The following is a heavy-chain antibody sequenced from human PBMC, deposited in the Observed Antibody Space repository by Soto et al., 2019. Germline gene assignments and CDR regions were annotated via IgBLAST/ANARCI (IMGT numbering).Heavy chain of an antibody. J-gene: IGHJ4*02. CDR2: INPSGGST. CDR3: AKDRAIKQWLGQLDY. Sequence: ASVKVSCKASGYTFTSYYIHWVRQAPGQGLEWMGIINPSGGSTTYAQKFQDRVIMTRDTSTSTVYMELCSLSSEDTAVYYCAKDRAIKQWLGQLDYWGQGTLVTVSS. D-gene: IGHD6-19*01. CDR1: GYTFTSYY. V-gene: IGHV1-46*01.